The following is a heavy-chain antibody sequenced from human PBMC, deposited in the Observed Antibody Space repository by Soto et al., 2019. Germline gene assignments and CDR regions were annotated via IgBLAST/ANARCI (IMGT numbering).Heavy chain of an antibody. CDR2: IYPGDSET. V-gene: IGHV5-51*01. Sequence: GESLKISCKGSGYNFTDYWIGWVRQMPGEDLEWLGIIYPGDSETTYRPSFQGQVTISVDKSISTAFLQWSSLKASDTAIYYCARLALIGLYSMVRGVPIDYWGQGTLVTV. D-gene: IGHD3-10*01. J-gene: IGHJ4*02. CDR1: GYNFTDYW. CDR3: ARLALIGLYSMVRGVPIDY.